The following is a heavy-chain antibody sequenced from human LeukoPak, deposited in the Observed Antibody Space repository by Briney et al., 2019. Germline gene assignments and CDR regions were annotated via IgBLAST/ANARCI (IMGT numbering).Heavy chain of an antibody. CDR1: GLTFSDYS. Sequence: GGSLRLSCAASGLTFSDYSMTWVRQAPGKGLFWVSGISAGGGSTYYADSVKGRFTISRDNSRNTLYLQMNSLRVEDTAVYYCARAGLSRAAAGLFDYWGQGTLVTVSS. J-gene: IGHJ4*02. CDR2: ISAGGGST. D-gene: IGHD6-13*01. CDR3: ARAGLSRAAAGLFDY. V-gene: IGHV3-23*01.